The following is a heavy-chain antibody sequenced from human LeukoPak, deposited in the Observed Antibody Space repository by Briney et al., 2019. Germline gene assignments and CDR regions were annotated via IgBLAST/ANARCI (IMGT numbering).Heavy chain of an antibody. D-gene: IGHD6-6*01. CDR2: IYPGDSDT. CDR3: AREYSSSSLHSDY. Sequence: GGSLRLSCKGSGYSFTSYWIGWVRQMPGKDLEWMGIIYPGDSDTRYSPSFQGQVTISADKSISTAYLQWSSLKASDTAMYYCAREYSSSSLHSDYWGQGTLVTVSS. J-gene: IGHJ4*02. V-gene: IGHV5-51*01. CDR1: GYSFTSYW.